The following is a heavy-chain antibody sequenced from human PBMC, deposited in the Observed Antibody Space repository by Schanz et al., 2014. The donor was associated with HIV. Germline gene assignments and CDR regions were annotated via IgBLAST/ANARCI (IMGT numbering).Heavy chain of an antibody. CDR3: AKDLRHTSGPFDY. J-gene: IGHJ4*02. CDR1: GLAFSAHP. D-gene: IGHD6-19*01. V-gene: IGHV3-23*04. Sequence: EVHLVESGGSLVKPGGSLRLSCAASGLAFSAHPINWVRQTPGKGLEWVSALSGSGGDTYYADSVTGRFTISRDNSKNTLYLQMSDLKDEDTAVYYCAKDLRHTSGPFDYRGQGTLVTVSS. CDR2: LSGSGGDT.